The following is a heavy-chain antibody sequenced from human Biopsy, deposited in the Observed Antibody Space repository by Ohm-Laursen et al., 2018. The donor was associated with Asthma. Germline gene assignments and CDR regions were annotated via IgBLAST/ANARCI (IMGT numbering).Heavy chain of an antibody. D-gene: IGHD5-24*01. Sequence: SETLSLTCAVSGGSIRSGGYSWSWIRQPPGKGLEWIGYIYHSGSTYYTPSLKSRVTISVDRSKNQFSLKLRSVTAADTAVYYCARVKDGYNFDYWGQGTLVTVSS. J-gene: IGHJ4*02. V-gene: IGHV4-30-2*01. CDR1: GGSIRSGGYS. CDR3: ARVKDGYNFDY. CDR2: IYHSGST.